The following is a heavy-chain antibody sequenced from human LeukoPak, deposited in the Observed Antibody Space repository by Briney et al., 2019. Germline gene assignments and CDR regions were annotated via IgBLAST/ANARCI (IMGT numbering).Heavy chain of an antibody. V-gene: IGHV3-7*01. CDR3: ARATRGLDP. Sequence: GGSLRPSCAASGFTFSDYWMSWVRQAPGKGLEWVASIKQDGSEKYYVDSVKGRFTISKDNPKNSLYLQMNSLRAEDTAVYYCARATRGLDPWGQGTLVTVSS. CDR2: IKQDGSEK. CDR1: GFTFSDYW. D-gene: IGHD3-10*01. J-gene: IGHJ5*02.